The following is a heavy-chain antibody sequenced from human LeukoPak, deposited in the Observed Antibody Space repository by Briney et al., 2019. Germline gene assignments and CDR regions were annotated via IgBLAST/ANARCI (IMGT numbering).Heavy chain of an antibody. CDR1: GFTFSSYD. D-gene: IGHD5-18*01. CDR2: ISYDGSNK. Sequence: PGGSLRLSCAASGFTFSSYDMHRVRQAPGKGLEWVAVISYDGSNKYYAASVKGRFTISRDNSKNTLYLQMNSRRPEDTAVYYCAKDPSGDSFGSYGMDAWGQGTTVTVSS. J-gene: IGHJ6*02. V-gene: IGHV3-30*18. CDR3: AKDPSGDSFGSYGMDA.